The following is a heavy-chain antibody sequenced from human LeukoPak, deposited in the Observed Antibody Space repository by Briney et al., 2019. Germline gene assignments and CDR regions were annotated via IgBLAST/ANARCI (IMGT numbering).Heavy chain of an antibody. J-gene: IGHJ4*02. CDR2: IIPIFGTA. CDR1: GGTFSSYA. CDR3: ARDLRDYFDY. V-gene: IGHV1-69*05. Sequence: SVNVSCKASGGTFSSYAVSWVRQAPGQGLEWMGGIIPIFGTANYAQKFQGRVTITTDESTSTAYMELSSLRSEDTAVYYCARDLRDYFDYWGQGTLVTVSS.